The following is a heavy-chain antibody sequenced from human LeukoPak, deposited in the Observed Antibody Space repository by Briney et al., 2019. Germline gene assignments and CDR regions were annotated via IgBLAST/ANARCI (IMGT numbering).Heavy chain of an antibody. CDR2: ISSSSSYI. D-gene: IGHD6-13*01. CDR3: ARDSKGQPGGSSWYYLESYFDY. V-gene: IGHV3-21*01. Sequence: PGGSLRLSCAASGFTFSSYSMNWVRQAPGKGLEWVSSISSSSSYIYYADSVKGRFTISRDNAKNSLYLQMNSLRAEDTAVYYCARDSKGQPGGSSWYYLESYFDYWGQGTLVTVSS. J-gene: IGHJ4*02. CDR1: GFTFSSYS.